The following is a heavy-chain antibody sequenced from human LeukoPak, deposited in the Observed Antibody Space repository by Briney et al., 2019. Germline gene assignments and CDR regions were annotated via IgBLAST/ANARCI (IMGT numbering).Heavy chain of an antibody. V-gene: IGHV4-4*07. D-gene: IGHD2-2*02. J-gene: IGHJ4*02. CDR1: GGSISSYY. Sequence: SETLSLTCTVSGGSISSYYWSWIRQPAGKGLEWIGRIYTSGSTNYNPSLKSRVTMSVDTSKNQFSLKLSSVTAADTAVYYCAKGLGQVVVVPAAIGYWGQGTLVTVSS. CDR2: IYTSGST. CDR3: AKGLGQVVVVPAAIGY.